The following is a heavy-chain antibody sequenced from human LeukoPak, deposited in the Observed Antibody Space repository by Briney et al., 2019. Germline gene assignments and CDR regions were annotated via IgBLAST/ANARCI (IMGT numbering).Heavy chain of an antibody. Sequence: SETLSLTCAVYGGSFSGYYWSWIRQPPGKGLEWIGEINHSGSTNYNPSLKSRVTISVDTSKNQFSRKLSSVTAADTAVYYCARGSGYFDWLLSTYYYYYYMDVWGKGTTVTVSS. D-gene: IGHD3-9*01. J-gene: IGHJ6*03. CDR1: GGSFSGYY. V-gene: IGHV4-34*01. CDR3: ARGSGYFDWLLSTYYYYYYMDV. CDR2: INHSGST.